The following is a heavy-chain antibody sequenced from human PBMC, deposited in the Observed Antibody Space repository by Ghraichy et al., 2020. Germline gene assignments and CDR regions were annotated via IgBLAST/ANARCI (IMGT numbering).Heavy chain of an antibody. V-gene: IGHV3-7*01. CDR1: GFTLSGYW. Sequence: GGSLRLSCAASGFTLSGYWMSWVRQAPGKGLEWVANIKKDGSEKYYVDSVKGRFTISRDSAENSLYLQMNSLRVEDTAVYYCARRAAAHDYWGQGTLVTVSS. CDR3: ARRAAAHDY. J-gene: IGHJ4*02. CDR2: IKKDGSEK. D-gene: IGHD6-13*01.